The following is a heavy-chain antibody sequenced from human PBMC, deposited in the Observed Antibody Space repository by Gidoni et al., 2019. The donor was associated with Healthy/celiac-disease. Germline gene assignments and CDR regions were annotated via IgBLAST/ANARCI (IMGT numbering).Heavy chain of an antibody. Sequence: EVPLLASAGGLVQPGGSLRLSCSASRFTFSSYAMSWVRQAPGKGLEWVSAISGSGGSTYYADAVKGRFTISRDNSKNTLYLQMNSLRAEDTAVYYCAKKIGYSGYDDNFDYWGQGTLVTVSS. CDR1: RFTFSSYA. CDR2: ISGSGGST. D-gene: IGHD5-12*01. V-gene: IGHV3-23*01. CDR3: AKKIGYSGYDDNFDY. J-gene: IGHJ4*02.